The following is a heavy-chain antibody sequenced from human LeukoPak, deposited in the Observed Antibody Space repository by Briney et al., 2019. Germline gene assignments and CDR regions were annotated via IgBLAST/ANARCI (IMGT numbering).Heavy chain of an antibody. V-gene: IGHV1-18*01. CDR2: ISAYNGNT. Sequence: ASVKVSFKASGYTLSSYGISWVRQAPGQGLEWMGWISAYNGNTNYAQKLQGRVTMTTDTSTSTAYMELRSLRSDDTAVYYCARGGVNYYDSSGYYPLDYWGQGTLVTVSS. CDR1: GYTLSSYG. CDR3: ARGGVNYYDSSGYYPLDY. D-gene: IGHD3-22*01. J-gene: IGHJ4*02.